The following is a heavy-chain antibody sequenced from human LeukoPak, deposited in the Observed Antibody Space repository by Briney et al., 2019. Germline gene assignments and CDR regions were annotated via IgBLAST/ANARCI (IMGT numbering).Heavy chain of an antibody. J-gene: IGHJ4*02. CDR3: ARAPASSGWAIDY. CDR2: INPNSGGT. CDR1: GYTSTGYY. V-gene: IGHV1-2*06. Sequence: VASVKVSCKASGYTSTGYYMHWVRQAPGQRLEWMGRINPNSGGTNYAQKFQGRVTMTRVTSIGTAYMELSRLRSDDTAVYYCARAPASSGWAIDYWGQGTLVTVSS. D-gene: IGHD6-19*01.